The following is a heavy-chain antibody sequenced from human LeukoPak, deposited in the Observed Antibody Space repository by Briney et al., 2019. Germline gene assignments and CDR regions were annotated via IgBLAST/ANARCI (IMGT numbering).Heavy chain of an antibody. CDR2: ISAYNGNT. J-gene: IGHJ4*02. CDR1: GYTFTSYG. V-gene: IGHV1-18*01. CDR3: ARDKKVGYYDSSGYYYWSPFDY. Sequence: ASVKVSCKASGYTFTSYGISWVRQAPGQVLEWMGWISAYNGNTNYAQKLQGRVTMTTDTSTSTAYMELRSLRSDDTAVYYCARDKKVGYYDSSGYYYWSPFDYWGQGTLVTVSS. D-gene: IGHD3-22*01.